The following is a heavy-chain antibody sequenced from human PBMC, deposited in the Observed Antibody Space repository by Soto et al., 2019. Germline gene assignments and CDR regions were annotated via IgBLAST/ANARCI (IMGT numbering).Heavy chain of an antibody. CDR1: GFTFRSHA. D-gene: IGHD3-22*01. CDR3: VKLAPHYYDSSGYYNLFDY. V-gene: IGHV3-64D*06. J-gene: IGHJ4*02. Sequence: GGSLRLSCSASGFTFRSHAMHWVRQAPGKGLEYVSAISSKGGSTYYADSVKGRFTISRDNSKNKLYLQMGSLRAEDKAVYYFVKLAPHYYDSSGYYNLFDYWAQGTLVTVS. CDR2: ISSKGGST.